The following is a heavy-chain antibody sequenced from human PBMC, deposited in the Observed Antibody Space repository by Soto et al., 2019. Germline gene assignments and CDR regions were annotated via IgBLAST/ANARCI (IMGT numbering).Heavy chain of an antibody. J-gene: IGHJ4*02. Sequence: EVQLVESGGGLVKPGGSLRLSCAASGFTFTHHNMNWVRQAPGKGLEWVSFISSSSSFRNYADSVKGRFSIPRDNDKNLVYLQMDSLRAEDTAVYYCARDPPLSVLVVVATDDFWGQGPLVTVSS. CDR1: GFTFTHHN. CDR2: ISSSSSFR. V-gene: IGHV3-21*02. D-gene: IGHD2-21*01. CDR3: ARDPPLSVLVVVATDDF.